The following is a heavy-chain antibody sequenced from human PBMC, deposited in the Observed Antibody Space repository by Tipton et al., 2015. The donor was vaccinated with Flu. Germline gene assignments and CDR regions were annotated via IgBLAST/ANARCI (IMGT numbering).Heavy chain of an antibody. J-gene: IGHJ4*02. CDR3: ARDRGTYDSAGFFEN. V-gene: IGHV3-30*03. D-gene: IGHD1-14*01. CDR1: GFTFSSTV. Sequence: TASGFTFSSTVMHWVRQAPGKGLEWAAIISHDGRRTYYADSVKGRFTVSRDNSKDTLYLEMSSLGGEDTAVYYCARDRGTYDSAGFFENWGQGALVAVSS. CDR2: ISHDGRRT.